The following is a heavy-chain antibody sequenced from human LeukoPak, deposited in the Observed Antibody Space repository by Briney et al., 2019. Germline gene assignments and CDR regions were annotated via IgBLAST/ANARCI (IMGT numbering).Heavy chain of an antibody. J-gene: IGHJ4*02. CDR2: LSSDGINK. CDR1: GFTFSSYA. Sequence: QPGGSLRLSCAASGFTFSSYAMYWVRQAPGKGLEWVAVLSSDGINKYYADSVKGRFTISRDISKNTLYLQMNSLRTEDTAVYYCARTVAGSEDYWGQGTLVTVSS. CDR3: ARTVAGSEDY. V-gene: IGHV3-30*04. D-gene: IGHD6-19*01.